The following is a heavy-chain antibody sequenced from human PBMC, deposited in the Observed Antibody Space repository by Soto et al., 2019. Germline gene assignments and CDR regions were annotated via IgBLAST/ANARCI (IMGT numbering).Heavy chain of an antibody. Sequence: ASVKVSCKASGYTLTSYYMHCVRQAPGQGLEWMGIINPSGGSTSYAQKFQGRVTMTRDTSTSTVYMELSSLRSEDTAVYYCARAAWGGSRGMDVWGQGTTVTVSS. V-gene: IGHV1-46*01. CDR1: GYTLTSYY. CDR2: INPSGGST. J-gene: IGHJ6*02. D-gene: IGHD3-16*01. CDR3: ARAAWGGSRGMDV.